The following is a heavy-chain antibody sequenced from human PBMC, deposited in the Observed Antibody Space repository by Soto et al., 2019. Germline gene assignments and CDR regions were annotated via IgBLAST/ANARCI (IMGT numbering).Heavy chain of an antibody. V-gene: IGHV4-59*01. J-gene: IGHJ5*02. CDR3: ARQLYCTNGVCQLFDP. CDR2: IYYSGST. D-gene: IGHD2-8*01. Sequence: SETLSLTCTVSGGSISSYYWSWIRQPPGKGLEWIGYIYYSGSTNYNPSLKSRVTISVDTSKNQFSLKLSSVTAADTAVYYCARQLYCTNGVCQLFDPWGQGTLVTVSS. CDR1: GGSISSYY.